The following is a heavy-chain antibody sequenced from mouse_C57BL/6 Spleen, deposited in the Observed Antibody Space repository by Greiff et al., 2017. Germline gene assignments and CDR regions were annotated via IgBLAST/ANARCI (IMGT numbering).Heavy chain of an antibody. Sequence: EVQRVESGPELVKPGASVKIPCKASGYTFTDYNMDWVKQSHGKSLEWIGDINPNNGGTIYNQKFKGKATLTVDKSSSTAYMELRSLTSEDTAVYYCARGETGTSDFDYWGQGTTLTVSS. CDR2: INPNNGGT. D-gene: IGHD4-1*01. CDR3: ARGETGTSDFDY. J-gene: IGHJ2*01. CDR1: GYTFTDYN. V-gene: IGHV1-18*01.